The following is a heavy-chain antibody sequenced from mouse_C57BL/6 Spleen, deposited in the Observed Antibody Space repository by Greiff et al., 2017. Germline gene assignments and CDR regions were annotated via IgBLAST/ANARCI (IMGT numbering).Heavy chain of an antibody. CDR1: GYTFTDYE. D-gene: IGHD4-1*01. Sequence: VQLQQSGAELVRPGASVTLSCKASGYTFTDYEMHWVKQTPVHGLEWIGAIDPETGGTAYNQKFKGKAILTADKSSSTAYMELRSLTSEDSAVYYCTTLNWDEAWFAYWGQGTLVSVSA. J-gene: IGHJ3*01. V-gene: IGHV1-15*01. CDR3: TTLNWDEAWFAY. CDR2: IDPETGGT.